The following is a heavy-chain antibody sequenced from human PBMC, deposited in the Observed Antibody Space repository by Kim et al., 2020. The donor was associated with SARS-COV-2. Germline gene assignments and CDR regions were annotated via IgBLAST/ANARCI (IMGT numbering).Heavy chain of an antibody. Sequence: ASVKVSCKASGYTFSGYYVHWVRQAPGQGLEWMGRINLNNGDTIFAQKFQGRVTLTRDTSISTAYMELNNLKSDDTVVYYCARGSERCDNWFDPWGQGTLVTVSS. V-gene: IGHV1-2*05. CDR2: INLNNGDT. CDR3: ARGSERCDNWFDP. J-gene: IGHJ5*02. CDR1: GYTFSGYY. D-gene: IGHD4-17*01.